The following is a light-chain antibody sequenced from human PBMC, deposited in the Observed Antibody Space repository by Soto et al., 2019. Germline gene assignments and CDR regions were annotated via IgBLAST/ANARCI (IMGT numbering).Light chain of an antibody. Sequence: QSVLTQPPSASGSPGQSVTISCTGTSSDVGGYNYVSWYQQHPGKAPKLMIYEITKRLSGVPDRFSGSKSGNTASLTVSGLQAGDEADYYCSSYANSNNLPYVFGTGTKLTVL. CDR1: SSDVGGYNY. J-gene: IGLJ1*01. CDR2: EIT. CDR3: SSYANSNNLPYV. V-gene: IGLV2-8*01.